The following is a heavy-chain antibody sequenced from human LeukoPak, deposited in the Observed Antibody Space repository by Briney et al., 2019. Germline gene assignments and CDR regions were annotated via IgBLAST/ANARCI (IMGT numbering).Heavy chain of an antibody. CDR3: ATSDRDGYNYADY. J-gene: IGHJ4*02. CDR1: GGSISSSSYY. D-gene: IGHD5-24*01. Sequence: SETLSLTCTVSGGSISSSSYYWGWIRQPPGKGLEWIGSIYYSGSTYYNPSLKSRVTISVDTSKNQFSLKLSSVTAADTAVYYCATSDRDGYNYADYWGQGTLVTVSS. CDR2: IYYSGST. V-gene: IGHV4-39*07.